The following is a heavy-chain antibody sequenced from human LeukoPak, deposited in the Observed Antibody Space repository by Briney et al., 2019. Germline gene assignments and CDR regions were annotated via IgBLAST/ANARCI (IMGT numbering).Heavy chain of an antibody. Sequence: GGSLGLSCAASGFTFSSYAMSWVRQAPGKGLEWVSAISGSGGSTYYADSVKGRFTISRDNSKNTLYLQMNSLRAEDTAVYYCAKERGVPYYYYMDVWGKGTTVTVS. D-gene: IGHD3-16*01. V-gene: IGHV3-23*01. CDR1: GFTFSSYA. J-gene: IGHJ6*03. CDR3: AKERGVPYYYYMDV. CDR2: ISGSGGST.